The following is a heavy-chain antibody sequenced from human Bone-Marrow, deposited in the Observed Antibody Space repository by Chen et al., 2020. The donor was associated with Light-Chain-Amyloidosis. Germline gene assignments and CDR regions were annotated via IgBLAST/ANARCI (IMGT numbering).Heavy chain of an antibody. CDR1: GFTFRHYG. D-gene: IGHD1-26*01. Sequence: QVQLMESGGDVVQPGRSLRLSCEVSGFTFRHYGMHWVRQAPGKGLEWVAVIWYDGSAQFYADSVKGRFIISRDNVKNILYLEMNSLRVEDTAVYYCAKVWYASGTYFENWGQGTLVTVSS. CDR2: IWYDGSAQ. J-gene: IGHJ4*02. V-gene: IGHV3-33*06. CDR3: AKVWYASGTYFEN.